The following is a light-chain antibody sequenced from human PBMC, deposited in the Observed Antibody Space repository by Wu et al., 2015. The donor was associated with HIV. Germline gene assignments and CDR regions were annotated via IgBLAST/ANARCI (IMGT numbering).Light chain of an antibody. V-gene: IGKV3-20*01. Sequence: EIVFTQSPGTLSLSPGEEPPSPAGPSQSIGSNYLAWYQHKPGQAPRRLIYGASTRAIGIPDRFSGSGSGTDFTLTISRLEPEDFAVYYCHQYDSAFGQGTRLEIK. J-gene: IGKJ5*01. CDR1: QSIGSNY. CDR3: HQYDSA. CDR2: GAS.